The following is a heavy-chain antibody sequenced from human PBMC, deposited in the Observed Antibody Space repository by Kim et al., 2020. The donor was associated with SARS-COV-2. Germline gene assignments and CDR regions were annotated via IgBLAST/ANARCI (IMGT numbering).Heavy chain of an antibody. Sequence: GGSLRLSCAGSGFPFDNYALNWVRQAPGKGLEWVSSISRTTTTTYYADSVKGRFTVSRDNAKDTVYLQMDNLSIDDTASYYCALRQTGAAALGQ. CDR2: ISRTTTTT. CDR3: ALRQTGAAA. CDR1: GFPFDNYA. J-gene: IGHJ5*02. V-gene: IGHV3-23*01. D-gene: IGHD7-27*01.